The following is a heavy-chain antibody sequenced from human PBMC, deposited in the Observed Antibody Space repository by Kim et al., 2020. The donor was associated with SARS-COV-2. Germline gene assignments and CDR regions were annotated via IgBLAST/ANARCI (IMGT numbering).Heavy chain of an antibody. CDR3: TRGGGQLVAFGLDR. Sequence: YAKAVKGQFTTSRDNAKNTLFLQVNSRSAADTAVYYCTRGGGQLVAFGLDRWGQGTLVTVSS. D-gene: IGHD6-6*01. V-gene: IGHV3-74*01. J-gene: IGHJ4*02.